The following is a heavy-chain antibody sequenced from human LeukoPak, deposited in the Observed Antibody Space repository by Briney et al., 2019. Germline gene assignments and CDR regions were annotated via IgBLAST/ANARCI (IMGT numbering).Heavy chain of an antibody. CDR1: GYSFTSFG. CDR2: ISGYNGNT. J-gene: IGHJ4*02. Sequence: ASVKVSCKASGYSFTSFGISWVRQAPGQGLEWMGCISGYNGNTNYAQKLQGRVTMTTDTSTSTAYMELRSLRSDDTAVYYCARDTPVLISHDYGDYDKGAGLMYDYWGQGTLVTVSS. CDR3: ARDTPVLISHDYGDYDKGAGLMYDY. D-gene: IGHD4-17*01. V-gene: IGHV1-18*01.